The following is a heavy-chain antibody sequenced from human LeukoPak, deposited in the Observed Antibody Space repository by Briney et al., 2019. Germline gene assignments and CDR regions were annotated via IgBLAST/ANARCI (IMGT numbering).Heavy chain of an antibody. CDR1: GGSISSYY. CDR3: AREGLYCSSTSCYRAEFDP. Sequence: SETLSLTCTVSGGSISSYYWSWIRQPAGKGLEWIGRIYTSGSTNYNPSLKSRVTMSVDTSKNQFSLKLSSVTSADTAVYYCAREGLYCSSTSCYRAEFDPWGQGTLVTLSS. CDR2: IYTSGST. J-gene: IGHJ5*02. D-gene: IGHD2-2*01. V-gene: IGHV4-4*07.